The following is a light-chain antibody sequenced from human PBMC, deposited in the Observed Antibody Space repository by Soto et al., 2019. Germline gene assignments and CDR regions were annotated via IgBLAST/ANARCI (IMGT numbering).Light chain of an antibody. Sequence: IQMTQSPSSVSASVGDRVTITCRASQDLTGWLPWYPQNPGNAPKVLIYIASRLQIGFPSRFIGRGSGKDFSLTISNLQPEDFATYFCQQSKTFPRTFGGGTKVEIK. CDR2: IAS. CDR3: QQSKTFPRT. CDR1: QDLTGW. V-gene: IGKV1-12*01. J-gene: IGKJ4*01.